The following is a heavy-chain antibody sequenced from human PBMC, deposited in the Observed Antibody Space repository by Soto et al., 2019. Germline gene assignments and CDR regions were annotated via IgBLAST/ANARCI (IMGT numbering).Heavy chain of an antibody. CDR3: ATMGATTGSYYFEY. Sequence: QVQLQESGPGLVKPSQTLSLTCTVSGGSIGSGVYFWSWIRQPPGKGLEWIGFISYTGSAHYNPSLKSRVAISVDTSKNQFSLKLTSVCAADAAVYYCATMGATTGSYYFEYWGQGTLVTVSS. CDR1: GGSIGSGVYF. D-gene: IGHD1-26*01. V-gene: IGHV4-30-4*01. J-gene: IGHJ4*02. CDR2: ISYTGSA.